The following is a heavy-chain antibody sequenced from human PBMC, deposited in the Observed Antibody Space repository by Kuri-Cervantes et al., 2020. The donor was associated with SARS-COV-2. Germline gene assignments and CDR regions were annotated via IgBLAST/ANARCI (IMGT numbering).Heavy chain of an antibody. CDR1: GFTFSSYA. D-gene: IGHD2-15*01. J-gene: IGHJ2*01. CDR2: ISYDGSNK. CDR3: ARGSGVVVAPGPGYWYFDL. Sequence: GESLKISCAASGFTFSSYAMHWVRQAPGKGLEWVAVISYDGSNKYYADSVKGRFTISRDNSKNTLYLQMNSLRAEDTAVYYCARGSGVVVAPGPGYWYFDLRGRGTLVTVSS. V-gene: IGHV3-30-3*01.